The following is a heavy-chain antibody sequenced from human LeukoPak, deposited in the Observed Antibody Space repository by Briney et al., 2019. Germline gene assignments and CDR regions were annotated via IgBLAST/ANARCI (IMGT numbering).Heavy chain of an antibody. CDR3: ARDIGTTFGGVIVPDYYFDY. D-gene: IGHD3-16*02. CDR2: INPSGGST. J-gene: IGHJ4*02. V-gene: IGHV1-46*01. CDR1: GYTFTSYY. Sequence: ASVKVSCKASGYTFTSYYMHWVRQAPGQGLEWMGIINPSGGSTSYAQEFQGRVTMTRDTSTSTVYMELSSLRSEDTAVYYCARDIGTTFGGVIVPDYYFDYWGQGTLVTVSS.